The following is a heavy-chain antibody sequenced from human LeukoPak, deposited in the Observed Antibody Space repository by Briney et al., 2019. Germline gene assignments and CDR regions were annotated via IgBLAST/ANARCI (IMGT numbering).Heavy chain of an antibody. CDR2: IIPILGIA. J-gene: IGHJ4*02. CDR1: GGTFSSYA. Sequence: EASVKVSCKASGGTFSSYAISWVRQAPGQGLEWMGRIIPILGIANYAQKFQGRVTITADKSTSTAYMELSSLRSEDTAVYYCARDYYDSSGYYAYWGQGTLVTVSS. D-gene: IGHD3-22*01. CDR3: ARDYYDSSGYYAY. V-gene: IGHV1-69*04.